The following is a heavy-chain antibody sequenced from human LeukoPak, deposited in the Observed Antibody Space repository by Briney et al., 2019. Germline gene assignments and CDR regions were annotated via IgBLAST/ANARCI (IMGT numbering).Heavy chain of an antibody. J-gene: IGHJ4*02. CDR1: GFTFSNYA. CDR3: ARESRDSSSSRSVDH. V-gene: IGHV3-30*07. CDR2: ISYDGSIK. D-gene: IGHD6-6*01. Sequence: GRSLRLSCAASGFTFSNYAMHWVRQAPGKGLEWVAAISYDGSIKYYVDSVKGRFTISRDNSKNTLYLEMTSLRVEDTAVYYCARESRDSSSSRSVDHWGQGTLVTVSS.